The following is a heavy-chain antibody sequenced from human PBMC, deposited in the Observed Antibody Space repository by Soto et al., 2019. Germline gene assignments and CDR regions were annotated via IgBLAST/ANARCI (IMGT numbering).Heavy chain of an antibody. CDR3: ARDRGYYYDSSGYSSALDI. CDR1: GYTFTSYG. V-gene: IGHV1-18*04. J-gene: IGHJ3*02. D-gene: IGHD3-22*01. Sequence: ASVKVTFKACGYTFTSYGISWLRQAPGQGLEWMGWISAYNGNTNYAKKLQGSVTMTTDTSTNTAYMELRSLRSDDTAVYYCARDRGYYYDSSGYSSALDIWGQGTMVTVSS. CDR2: ISAYNGNT.